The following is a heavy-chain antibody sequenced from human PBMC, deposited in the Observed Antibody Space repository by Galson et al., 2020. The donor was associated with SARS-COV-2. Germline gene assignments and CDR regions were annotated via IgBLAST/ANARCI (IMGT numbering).Heavy chain of an antibody. CDR3: ARGDMGNEYFDY. V-gene: IGHV3-74*01. CDR1: GFTFSSSW. CDR2: IYSEGSST. Sequence: GGSLRLSCAASGFTFSSSWMHWVRQAPGKGLVWVSRIYSEGSSTSYADSVKGRFTISGDNAKNTLYLQMNSLRAEDTAVYYCARGDMGNEYFDYGGQGTLVTVSS. J-gene: IGHJ4*02. D-gene: IGHD7-27*01.